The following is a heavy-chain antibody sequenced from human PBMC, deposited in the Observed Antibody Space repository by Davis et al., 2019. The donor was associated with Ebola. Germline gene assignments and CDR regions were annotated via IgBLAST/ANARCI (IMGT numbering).Heavy chain of an antibody. D-gene: IGHD4-17*01. J-gene: IGHJ4*02. CDR3: AKHYERGLGQGY. Sequence: PGGSLRLSCAASGFTFSSYAMSWVRQAPGKGLEWVSAISGSGGSTYYADSVKGRFTISRDNAKNSLYLQMNSLRAEDTAVYYCAKHYERGLGQGYWGQGTLVTVSS. CDR1: GFTFSSYA. V-gene: IGHV3-23*01. CDR2: ISGSGGST.